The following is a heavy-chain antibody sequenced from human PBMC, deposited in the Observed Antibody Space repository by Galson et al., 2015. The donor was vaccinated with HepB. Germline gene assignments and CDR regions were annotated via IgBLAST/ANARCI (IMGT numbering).Heavy chain of an antibody. CDR2: INSKNGGT. CDR3: AREMSIGGPLKAFDI. D-gene: IGHD2/OR15-2a*01. V-gene: IGHV1-2*04. J-gene: IGHJ3*02. Sequence: SVKVSCKASGYTFTGYYLHWVRQAPGQGLEWMGWINSKNGGTSYAQKFQGWVTMTRDTSISTGYMELSRLTSDDTAVYYCAREMSIGGPLKAFDIWGQGTVVTVSS. CDR1: GYTFTGYY.